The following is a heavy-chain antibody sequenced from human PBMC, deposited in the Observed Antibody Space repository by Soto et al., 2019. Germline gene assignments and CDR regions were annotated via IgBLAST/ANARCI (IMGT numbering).Heavy chain of an antibody. CDR3: ARTFVDGMAGFGP. V-gene: IGHV3-74*01. J-gene: IGHJ5*02. CDR2: ISSGGTYT. CDR1: GFTLSTYW. Sequence: EVQLVESGGGLVKPGVSLRLSCAASGFTLSTYWMHWVRQVPGKGLVLVSRISSGGTYTNYADSVKGRFTISRDSARNTLFLQMNYLKGEDTAVYYCARTFVDGMAGFGPWGQGTRLTLSS. D-gene: IGHD2-15*01.